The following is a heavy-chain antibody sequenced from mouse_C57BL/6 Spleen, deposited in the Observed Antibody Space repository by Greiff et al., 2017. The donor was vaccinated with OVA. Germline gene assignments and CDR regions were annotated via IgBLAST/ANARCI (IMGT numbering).Heavy chain of an antibody. CDR2: ILPGSGST. CDR1: GYTFTGYW. J-gene: IGHJ1*03. Sequence: QVQLKQSGAELMKPGASVKLSCKATGYTFTGYWIEWVKQRPGHGLEWIGEILPGSGSTNYNEKFKSKATLTVDKSSSTAYMQLSSLTSEDSAVYYCASDWHFDVWGTGTTVTVSS. V-gene: IGHV1-9*01. CDR3: ASDWHFDV.